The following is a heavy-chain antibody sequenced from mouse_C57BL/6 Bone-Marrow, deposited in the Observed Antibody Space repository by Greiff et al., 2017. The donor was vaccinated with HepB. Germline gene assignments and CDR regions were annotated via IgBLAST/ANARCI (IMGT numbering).Heavy chain of an antibody. V-gene: IGHV1-19*01. J-gene: IGHJ3*01. CDR1: GYTFTDYY. Sequence: EVKLMESGPVLVKPGASVKMSCKASGYTFTDYYMNWVKQSHGKSLEWIGVINPYNGGTSYNQKFKGKATLTVDKSSSTAYMELNSLTSEDSAVYYCARKDERAYWGQGTLVTVSA. CDR2: INPYNGGT. CDR3: ARKDERAY.